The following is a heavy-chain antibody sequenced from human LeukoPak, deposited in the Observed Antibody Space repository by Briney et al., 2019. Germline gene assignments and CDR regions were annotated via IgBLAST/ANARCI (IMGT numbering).Heavy chain of an antibody. J-gene: IGHJ3*02. D-gene: IGHD6-13*01. CDR2: IKRDGSEE. V-gene: IGHV3-7*04. CDR1: KFTFSSYW. Sequence: GGSLRLSCVASKFTFSSYWMSWVRQAPGKGLEWVAHIKRDGSEEYYVDSVKGRFTISRDNAKNSLYLQMNSLRAEDTAVYYCARDPYSNFFGAFDIWGQGTMVTVSS. CDR3: ARDPYSNFFGAFDI.